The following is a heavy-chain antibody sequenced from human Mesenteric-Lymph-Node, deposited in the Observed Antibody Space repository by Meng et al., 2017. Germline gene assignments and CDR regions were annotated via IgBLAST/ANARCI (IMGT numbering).Heavy chain of an antibody. J-gene: IGHJ4*02. CDR1: GFIFSSYE. D-gene: IGHD4-17*01. Sequence: GESLKISCVDSGFIFSSYEMNWVRQAPGKGLEWVSYISSGGTAKYYADSVQGRFTISRDNAKNSLYLQMNSLRAEDTAVYYCATYGDYEGQPGVPSGKFDYWGQGTLVTVSS. V-gene: IGHV3-48*03. CDR3: ATYGDYEGQPGVPSGKFDY. CDR2: ISSGGTAK.